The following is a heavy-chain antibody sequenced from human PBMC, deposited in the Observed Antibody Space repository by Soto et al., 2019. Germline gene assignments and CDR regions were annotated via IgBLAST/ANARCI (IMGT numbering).Heavy chain of an antibody. Sequence: GGSLRLSCAASGFTFSSYSMNWVRQAPGKGLEWVSSISSSSSYIYYADSVKGRFTISRDNDKNSLYLQMNSLRAEDTAVYYCARDPQGYSSGWYDFDYWGQGTLVTVSS. CDR2: ISSSSSYI. D-gene: IGHD6-19*01. J-gene: IGHJ4*02. V-gene: IGHV3-21*01. CDR3: ARDPQGYSSGWYDFDY. CDR1: GFTFSSYS.